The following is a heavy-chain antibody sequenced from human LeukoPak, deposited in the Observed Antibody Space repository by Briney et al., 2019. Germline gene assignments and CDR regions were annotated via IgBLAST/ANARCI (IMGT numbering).Heavy chain of an antibody. J-gene: IGHJ4*02. CDR3: ARLGRYADY. V-gene: IGHV3-23*01. CDR2: ISGSGGSS. CDR1: GFTFTNYA. Sequence: PGGSLRLSCAASGFTFTNYAMTWVRQVPGKGLEWVSHISGSGGSSYHVDSVKSRFTISRDNSKNTLYLQMNSLRAEDTAVYYCARLGRYADYWGQGTLVTVSS. D-gene: IGHD3-16*01.